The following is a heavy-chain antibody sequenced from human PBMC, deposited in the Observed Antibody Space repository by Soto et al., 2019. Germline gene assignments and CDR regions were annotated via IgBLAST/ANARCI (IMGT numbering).Heavy chain of an antibody. D-gene: IGHD2-15*01. CDR1: GFTFRHHA. V-gene: IGHV3-30-3*01. CDR3: ARGDREDILVVVGARPGEYGTDI. CDR2: IAHDGSNA. J-gene: IGHJ6*02. Sequence: ESVGGVVQPGGSLGLSCAASGFTFRHHAMHWVRQALGKGLECLAVIAHDGSNAFYRDSVKGRFTVSRDNSKNTLYLYMNSLRSEDTGVYYCARGDREDILVVVGARPGEYGTDIWGQGTTVIVSS.